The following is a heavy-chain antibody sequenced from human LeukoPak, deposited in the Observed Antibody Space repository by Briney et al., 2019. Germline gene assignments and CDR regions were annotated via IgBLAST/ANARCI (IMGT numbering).Heavy chain of an antibody. CDR2: INPNSGGT. D-gene: IGHD3-3*01. CDR1: GYTFTGYY. Sequence: ASVKVSCKASGYTFTGYYMHWVRQAPGQGLEWMGWINPNSGGTNYAQKFQGRVTMTRDTSISTAYMELSRLRPDDTAVYYCARVRAPSLRFPGYYFDYWGQGTLVTVSS. CDR3: ARVRAPSLRFPGYYFDY. V-gene: IGHV1-2*02. J-gene: IGHJ4*02.